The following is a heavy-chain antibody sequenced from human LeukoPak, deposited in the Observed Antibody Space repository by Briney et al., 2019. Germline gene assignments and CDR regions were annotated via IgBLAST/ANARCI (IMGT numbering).Heavy chain of an antibody. CDR1: GGSISSYY. D-gene: IGHD3-10*01. V-gene: IGHV4-59*01. J-gene: IGHJ4*02. CDR3: AAGSGSYYLRENYFDF. Sequence: SETLSLTCTVSGGSISSYYWSWIRQPPGKGLEWIGYIYYSGSTNYNPSLKSRVTISVDTSKNQFSLKLSSVTAADTAVYYCAAGSGSYYLRENYFDFWGQGTLVTVSS. CDR2: IYYSGST.